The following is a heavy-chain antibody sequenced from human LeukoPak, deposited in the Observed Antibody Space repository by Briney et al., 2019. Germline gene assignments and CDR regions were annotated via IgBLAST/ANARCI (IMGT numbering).Heavy chain of an antibody. J-gene: IGHJ3*02. CDR2: TYYRSKWYN. V-gene: IGHV6-1*01. D-gene: IGHD2/OR15-2a*01. CDR3: TRGNNRPHAYDI. Sequence: SQTLSLTCALSGDSLSSNSATWNWIRPPPSRGLEWLGRTYYRSKWYNAYAVSVKSRITVNPDTSKSQFSLQLNSVTPEDTAVYYCTRGNNRPHAYDIWGQGTMVTVSS. CDR1: GDSLSSNSAT.